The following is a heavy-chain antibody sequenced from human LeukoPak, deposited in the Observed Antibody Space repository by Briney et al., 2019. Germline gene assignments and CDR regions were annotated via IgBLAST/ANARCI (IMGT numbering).Heavy chain of an antibody. CDR3: ARDVQPDYYGMDV. Sequence: PGGSLRLSCAASGFTFSSYVMHWVRQAPGKGLEWVAVIWYDGSNKYYADSVKGRVTISRDNSKNTLYLQMNSLRAEDTAVYYCARDVQPDYYGMDVWGQGTTVTVSS. CDR2: IWYDGSNK. CDR1: GFTFSSYV. J-gene: IGHJ6*02. V-gene: IGHV3-33*01.